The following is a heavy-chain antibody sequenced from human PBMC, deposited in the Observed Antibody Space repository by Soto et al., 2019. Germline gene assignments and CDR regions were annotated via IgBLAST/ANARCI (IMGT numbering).Heavy chain of an antibody. CDR2: FDPEDGET. D-gene: IGHD3-22*01. CDR1: GYTLTALS. V-gene: IGHV1-24*01. J-gene: IGHJ4*02. Sequence: ASVKVSCKVSGYTLTALSMHWVRQAPGKGLEWMGGFDPEDGETIYAQKFQGRVTMTADTSTDTLYLQMNSLIVEDTAVYFCAKDTFYHDSSGYYIFEFWGQGALVTVSS. CDR3: AKDTFYHDSSGYYIFEF.